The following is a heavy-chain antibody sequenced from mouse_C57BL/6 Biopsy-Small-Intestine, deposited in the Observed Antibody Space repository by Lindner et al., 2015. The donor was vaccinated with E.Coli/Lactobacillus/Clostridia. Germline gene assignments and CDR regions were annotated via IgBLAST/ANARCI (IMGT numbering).Heavy chain of an antibody. Sequence: SVKVSCKASGYTFTGYYMHWVRQAPGQGLEWMGRINPNSGGTNYAQKFQGRVTMTRDTSISTAYMELSRLRSDDTAVYYCARDFSGYDPGVYWGQGTLVTVSS. D-gene: IGHD1-1*01. CDR3: ARDFSGYDPGVY. CDR2: INPNSGGT. J-gene: IGHJ4*01. V-gene: IGHV1-53*01. CDR1: GYTFTGYY.